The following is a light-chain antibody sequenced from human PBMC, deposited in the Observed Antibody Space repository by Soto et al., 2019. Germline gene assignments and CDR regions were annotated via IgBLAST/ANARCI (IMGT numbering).Light chain of an antibody. CDR1: QGISSS. CDR3: QQLNTYPQT. CDR2: AAS. J-gene: IGKJ2*01. Sequence: DIQLTQSPSFLSASVGDRVTITCRASQGISSSLAWFQQKPGKAPKLLIYAASTLQSRVPSRFSGSGSGTDFTLTIISLHPEDFATYYCQQLNTYPQTFGQGTKLEIK. V-gene: IGKV1-9*01.